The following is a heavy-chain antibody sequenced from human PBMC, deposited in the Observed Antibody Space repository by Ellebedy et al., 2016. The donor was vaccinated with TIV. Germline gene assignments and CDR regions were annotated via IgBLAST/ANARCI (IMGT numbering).Heavy chain of an antibody. CDR3: ARAYVEMATIGDYYGMDV. CDR2: INSDGSST. CDR1: GFTFSSYW. D-gene: IGHD5-24*01. J-gene: IGHJ6*02. Sequence: GGSLRLXCAASGFTFSSYWMHWVRQAPGKGLVWVSRINSDGSSTSYADSVKGRFTISRDNAKNTLYLQMNSLRDEDTAVYYCARAYVEMATIGDYYGMDVWGQGATVTVSS. V-gene: IGHV3-74*01.